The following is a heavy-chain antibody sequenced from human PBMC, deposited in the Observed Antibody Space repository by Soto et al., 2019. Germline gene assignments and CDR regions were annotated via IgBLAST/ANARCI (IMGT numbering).Heavy chain of an antibody. D-gene: IGHD1-26*01. CDR3: ARVQWELLPYFDY. V-gene: IGHV1-46*01. CDR1: GYPFTSYY. Sequence: ASLKVSCKSSGYPFTSYYIHWVRQAPGQGLEWMGIINPSGGSTSYAQKFQGRVTMTRDTSTSTVYMELSSLRSEDTAVYYCARVQWELLPYFDYWGQGTLVTVSS. J-gene: IGHJ4*02. CDR2: INPSGGST.